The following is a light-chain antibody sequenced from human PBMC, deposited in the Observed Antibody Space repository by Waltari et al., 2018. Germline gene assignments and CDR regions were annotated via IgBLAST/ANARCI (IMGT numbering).Light chain of an antibody. J-gene: IGLJ3*02. V-gene: IGLV2-23*01. CDR3: SSYAGDRTWV. CDR2: DDI. CDR1: SNDVGSYSL. Sequence: QSALTQPASVSGSPGQSITISCIGVSNDVGSYSLVSWYQHHPDKAPKLLIYDDIKRPSGVSAPVSGPRSGNPASLTSSGRQAEDEADYFCSSYAGDRTWVFGGGTKLSVL.